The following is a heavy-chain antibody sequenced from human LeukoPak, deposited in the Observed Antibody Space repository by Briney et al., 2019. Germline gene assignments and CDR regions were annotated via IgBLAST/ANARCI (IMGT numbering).Heavy chain of an antibody. D-gene: IGHD3-22*01. V-gene: IGHV3-73*01. CDR2: IRSKANSYAT. Sequence: GGSLRLSCAASGFTFSGSAMHWVRQASGKGLEWVGRIRSKANSYATAHAASVKGRFTISRDDSKNTAYLQMNSLKTEDTAVYYCTRTYYYDSSGYYLFDYWGQGTLVTVSS. CDR1: GFTFSGSA. J-gene: IGHJ4*02. CDR3: TRTYYYDSSGYYLFDY.